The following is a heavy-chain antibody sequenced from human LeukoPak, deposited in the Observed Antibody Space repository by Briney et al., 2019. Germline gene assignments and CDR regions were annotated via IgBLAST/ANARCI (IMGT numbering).Heavy chain of an antibody. Sequence: GGSLRLSCAASGFTFSSYSMNWVRQAPGKGLEWVSSISSGSSYIYYADSVKGRFTISRDNAKNSLYLQMNSLRAEDTAVYYCARDAPLGGFDYWGQGTLVTVSS. V-gene: IGHV3-21*01. D-gene: IGHD3-10*01. CDR2: ISSGSSYI. J-gene: IGHJ4*02. CDR1: GFTFSSYS. CDR3: ARDAPLGGFDY.